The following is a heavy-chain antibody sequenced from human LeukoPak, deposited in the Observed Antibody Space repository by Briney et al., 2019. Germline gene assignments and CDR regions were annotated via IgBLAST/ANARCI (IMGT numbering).Heavy chain of an antibody. Sequence: GGSLRLSCAASGFTFSGYSMNWVSQAPGKWLEWVSYISSSGSTIYYADSVKGRFTISRDNAKNSLYLQMNSLRAEDTAVYYCAELGITMIGGVWGKGTTVTISS. D-gene: IGHD3-10*02. CDR2: ISSSGSTI. J-gene: IGHJ6*04. CDR1: GFTFSGYS. CDR3: AELGITMIGGV. V-gene: IGHV3-48*04.